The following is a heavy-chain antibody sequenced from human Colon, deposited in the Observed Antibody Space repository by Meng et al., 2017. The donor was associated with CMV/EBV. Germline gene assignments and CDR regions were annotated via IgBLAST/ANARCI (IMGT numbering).Heavy chain of an antibody. CDR1: GFPFSRNG. CDR2: IWYDGTDK. V-gene: IGHV3-33*06. CDR3: AKDGTDRDSSYFIDN. J-gene: IGHJ4*02. D-gene: IGHD3/OR15-3a*01. Sequence: SGFPFSRNGMHWLRQAPGVGLEWVAVIWYDGTDKFYADSVKGRFTISRDNAENMVYLQMNNLRAEDTAMYYCAKDGTDRDSSYFIDNWGQGTLVTVSS.